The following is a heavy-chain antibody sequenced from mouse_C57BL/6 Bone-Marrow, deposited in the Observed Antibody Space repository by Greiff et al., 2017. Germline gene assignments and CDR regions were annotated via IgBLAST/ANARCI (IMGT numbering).Heavy chain of an antibody. CDR3: ARDSNLLLAMDY. Sequence: EVHLVESGGGLVQSGRSLRLSCATSGFTFSDFYMEWVRQAPGKGLEWIAASRNKANDYTTEYSASVKGRFIVSRDTSQSILYLQMNALRAEDTAIYYCARDSNLLLAMDYWGQGTSVTVSS. CDR1: GFTFSDFY. J-gene: IGHJ4*01. V-gene: IGHV7-1*01. CDR2: SRNKANDYTT. D-gene: IGHD1-1*01.